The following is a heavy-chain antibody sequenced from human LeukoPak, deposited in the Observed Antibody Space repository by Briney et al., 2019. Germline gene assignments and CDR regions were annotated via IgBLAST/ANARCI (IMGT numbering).Heavy chain of an antibody. V-gene: IGHV1-46*01. Sequence: ASVKVSCKASGYTFTSYYMHWVRQAPGQGLEWMGIINPSGGSTSYAQKSQGRVTMTRDTPTSTVYMELSSLRSEDTAVYYCARVLGWYYGMDVWGQGTTVTVSS. J-gene: IGHJ6*02. D-gene: IGHD2-15*01. CDR1: GYTFTSYY. CDR2: INPSGGST. CDR3: ARVLGWYYGMDV.